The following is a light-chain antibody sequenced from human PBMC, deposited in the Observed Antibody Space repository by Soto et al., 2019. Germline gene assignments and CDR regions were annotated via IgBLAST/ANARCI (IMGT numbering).Light chain of an antibody. CDR1: SSDVGCYNY. CDR3: SSYTSSSTLVV. CDR2: EVS. J-gene: IGLJ2*01. Sequence: QSALTQPASVSGSPGQSITISCTGTSSDVGCYNYVSWYQQHPGKAPKLMIYEVSNRPSGVSNRFSGSKSGNTASLTISGLQAEDEDDYYFSSYTSSSTLVVFGGGTKLTVL. V-gene: IGLV2-14*01.